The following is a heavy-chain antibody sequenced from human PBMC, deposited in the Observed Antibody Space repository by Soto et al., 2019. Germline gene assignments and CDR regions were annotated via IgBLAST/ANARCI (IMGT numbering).Heavy chain of an antibody. CDR2: TYYRSKWYN. Sequence: SQTLSLTCAISGDSVSSSSAAWNWMRQSPSRGLEWLGRTYYRSKWYNDYAVSVKSRITINPDTSKNQFSLQLNSVTPEDTAVYYCARDQYSSSWYRDYYGMDVWGQGTTVTVSS. V-gene: IGHV6-1*01. CDR3: ARDQYSSSWYRDYYGMDV. CDR1: GDSVSSSSAA. J-gene: IGHJ6*02. D-gene: IGHD6-13*01.